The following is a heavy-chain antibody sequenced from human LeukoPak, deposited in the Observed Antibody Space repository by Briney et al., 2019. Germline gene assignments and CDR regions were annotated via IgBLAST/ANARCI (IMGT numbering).Heavy chain of an antibody. CDR3: AKDPATYYYDSSGYSD. Sequence: GGSLRLSCAASGFTFSSYWMTWVRQAPGKGLEWVANIKQDGSKKNYVDSVKGRFTISRDNAKNSLYLQMSSLRVEDTAVYYCAKDPATYYYDSSGYSDWGQGTLVTVSS. D-gene: IGHD3-22*01. CDR1: GFTFSSYW. CDR2: IKQDGSKK. J-gene: IGHJ4*02. V-gene: IGHV3-7*03.